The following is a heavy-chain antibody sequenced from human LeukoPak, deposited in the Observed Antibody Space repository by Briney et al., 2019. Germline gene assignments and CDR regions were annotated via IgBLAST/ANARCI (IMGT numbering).Heavy chain of an antibody. CDR1: GGSFSGYY. CDR3: ARATGGYSYSVDY. J-gene: IGHJ4*02. D-gene: IGHD5-18*01. CDR2: INHSGST. V-gene: IGHV4-34*01. Sequence: SETLSLTCAVYGGSFSGYYWSWIRQPPGKGLERIGEINHSGSTNYNPSLKSRVTISVDTSKNQFSLKLSSVTAADTAVYYCARATGGYSYSVDYWGQGTLVTVSS.